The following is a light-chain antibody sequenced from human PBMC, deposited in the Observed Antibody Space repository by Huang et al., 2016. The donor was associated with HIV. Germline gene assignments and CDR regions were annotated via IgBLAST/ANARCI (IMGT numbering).Light chain of an antibody. CDR1: QSVLYSSNNKNY. CDR2: WAS. CDR3: QQYYSIPWT. V-gene: IGKV4-1*01. Sequence: DIVMTQSPDSLAVSLGVRATIDCKSSQSVLYSSNNKNYLAWYQQKSGQSPKLLIYWASTRESGVPDRFSGSGSGTDFTLTISSLQAEDVAVYFCQQYYSIPWTFGQGTKVEVK. J-gene: IGKJ1*01.